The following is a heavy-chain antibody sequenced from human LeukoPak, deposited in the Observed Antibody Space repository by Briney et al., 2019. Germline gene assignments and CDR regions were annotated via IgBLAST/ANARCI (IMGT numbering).Heavy chain of an antibody. CDR2: ISSSSSYI. J-gene: IGHJ4*02. CDR3: ARDLRGYCSSTSCYTRGGY. D-gene: IGHD2-2*02. V-gene: IGHV3-21*01. CDR1: GFTVSNKY. Sequence: GGSLRLSCAASGFTVSNKYMSWVRQAPGKGLEWVSSISSSSSYIYYADSVKGRFTISRDNAKNSLYLQMNSLRAEDTAVYYCARDLRGYCSSTSCYTRGGYWGQGTLVTVSS.